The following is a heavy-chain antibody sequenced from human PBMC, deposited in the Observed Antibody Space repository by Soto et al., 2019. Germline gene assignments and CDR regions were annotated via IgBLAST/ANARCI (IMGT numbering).Heavy chain of an antibody. D-gene: IGHD6-19*01. Sequence: GASVNVSCKASGYTFTSYALHWVRQAPGQRLEWMGWINAGNGNTKYSQKFQGRVTITRDTSASTAYMELSSLRSEDTAVYYCARDGLLVIAGARPCHFDYSGPGSFVP. V-gene: IGHV1-3*01. CDR1: GYTFTSYA. J-gene: IGHJ4*02. CDR3: ARDGLLVIAGARPCHFDY. CDR2: INAGNGNT.